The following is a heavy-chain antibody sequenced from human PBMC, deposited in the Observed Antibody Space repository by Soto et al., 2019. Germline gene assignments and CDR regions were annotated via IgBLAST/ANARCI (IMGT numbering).Heavy chain of an antibody. V-gene: IGHV3-23*01. D-gene: IGHD3-10*01. CDR1: GFTFSSYA. CDR2: ISGSGGST. J-gene: IGHJ5*02. Sequence: LRLSCAASGFTFSSYAMSWVRQAPGKGLEWVPAISGSGGSTYYADSVKGRFTISRDNSKNTLYLQMNSLRAEDTAVYYCAKVVTMVRGSRWFDPWGQGTLVTVS. CDR3: AKVVTMVRGSRWFDP.